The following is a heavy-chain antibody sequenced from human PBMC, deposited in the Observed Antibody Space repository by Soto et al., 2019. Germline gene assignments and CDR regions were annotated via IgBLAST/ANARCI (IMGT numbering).Heavy chain of an antibody. Sequence: SCKASGYTFTSYDINWVRQAPGKGLEYVADIKEDGSQKNYVDSVKGRFTISRDNAKNSLSLQMNGLRVEDTAMYYCGRSISGWARFDFWGQGILVTVSS. CDR2: IKEDGSQK. V-gene: IGHV3-7*01. CDR1: GYTFTSYD. CDR3: GRSISGWARFDF. J-gene: IGHJ4*02. D-gene: IGHD6-19*01.